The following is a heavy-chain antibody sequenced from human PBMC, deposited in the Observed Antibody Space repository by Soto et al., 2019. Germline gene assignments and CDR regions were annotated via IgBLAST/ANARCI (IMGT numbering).Heavy chain of an antibody. Sequence: PGESLKISCKGSGYSFTSYWIGWVRQMPGKGLEWMGIIYPGDSDTRYSPSFQGQVTISADKSISTAYLHWSSLKASDTAMFYCARQTEYDTSNSFDIWGQGTMVTVSS. J-gene: IGHJ3*02. CDR3: ARQTEYDTSNSFDI. V-gene: IGHV5-51*01. CDR1: GYSFTSYW. CDR2: IYPGDSDT. D-gene: IGHD1-1*01.